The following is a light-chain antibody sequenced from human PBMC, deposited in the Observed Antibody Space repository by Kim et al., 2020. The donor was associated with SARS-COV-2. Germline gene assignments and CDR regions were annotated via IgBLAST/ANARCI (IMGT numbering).Light chain of an antibody. CDR1: SLNTYF. V-gene: IGLV3-19*01. CDR2: GKN. CDR3: QCRDSSGKQLL. Sequence: SSELTQDPAVSVALGQTVTVTCQGDSLNTYFPTWYQQKPGQAPLLVIYGKNNRPLGISDRFSGSKSGNTASLTITGTQAGDEADYFCQCRDSSGKQLLFG. J-gene: IGLJ2*01.